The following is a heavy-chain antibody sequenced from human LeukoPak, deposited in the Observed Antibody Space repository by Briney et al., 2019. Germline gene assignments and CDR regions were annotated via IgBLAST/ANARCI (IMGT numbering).Heavy chain of an antibody. V-gene: IGHV1-18*01. CDR1: GYTFTNYA. Sequence: ASVKVSCKASGYTFTNYAVSWVRQAPGQGLEWMGWISTHNDNTNYAQKLQGRVTMTTDTSTSTAYMELRSLRSDDTAVYYCARDAPGGHDFWSGYPLGYWGQGTLVTVSS. J-gene: IGHJ4*02. D-gene: IGHD3-3*01. CDR3: ARDAPGGHDFWSGYPLGY. CDR2: ISTHNDNT.